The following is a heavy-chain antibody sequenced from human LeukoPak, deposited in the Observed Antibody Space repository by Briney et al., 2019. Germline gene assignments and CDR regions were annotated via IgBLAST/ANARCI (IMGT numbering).Heavy chain of an antibody. CDR3: ARIYSYGTYNWFDP. Sequence: SETLSLTCAVYGGSFSGYYWSWIRQPPGKGLEWIGEINHSRSTNYNPSLKSRVTISVDTSKNQFSLKLSSVTAADTAVYYCARIYSYGTYNWFDPWGQGTLVTVSS. J-gene: IGHJ5*02. CDR1: GGSFSGYY. CDR2: INHSRST. D-gene: IGHD5-18*01. V-gene: IGHV4-34*01.